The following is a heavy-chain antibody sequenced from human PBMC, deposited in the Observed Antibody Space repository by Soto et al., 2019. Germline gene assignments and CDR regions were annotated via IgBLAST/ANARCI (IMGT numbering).Heavy chain of an antibody. V-gene: IGHV4-39*01. CDR3: ARRRYIVVVPAAMGDAFDI. J-gene: IGHJ3*02. Sequence: GWIRQPPGKGLEWIGSIYYSGSTYYNPSLKSRVTISVDTSKNQFSLKLSSVTAADTAVYYCARRRYIVVVPAAMGDAFDIWGQGTMVTVSS. CDR2: IYYSGST. D-gene: IGHD2-2*01.